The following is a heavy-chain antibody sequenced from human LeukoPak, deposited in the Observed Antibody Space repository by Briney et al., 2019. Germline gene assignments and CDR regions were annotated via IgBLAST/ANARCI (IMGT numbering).Heavy chain of an antibody. D-gene: IGHD6-13*01. Sequence: GGSLRLSCAASGFTFSNYVINWDRQAPGKGLEWVSSISSGSTYIYYADLVKGRFTISRDNANSSLYLQMSSLRDEDTAVYYCARGSSSGLKSYYFDYWGQGTLVTVSS. CDR3: ARGSSSGLKSYYFDY. J-gene: IGHJ4*02. CDR1: GFTFSNYV. V-gene: IGHV3-21*01. CDR2: ISSGSTYI.